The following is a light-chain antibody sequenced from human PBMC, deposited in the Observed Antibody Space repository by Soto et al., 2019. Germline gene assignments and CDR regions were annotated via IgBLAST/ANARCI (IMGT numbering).Light chain of an antibody. J-gene: IGKJ1*01. CDR1: QSIDSD. V-gene: IGKV3-15*01. CDR3: QQYSHWRT. CDR2: GAS. Sequence: EIMMTQSPANVSVFPGERATLSCRASQSIDSDLAWYQQKPGHVPRLLIYGASTRATGVPARFSGSGSGTEFTLTSISLQSADFAVYYCQQYSHWRTFGPGTKVEIK.